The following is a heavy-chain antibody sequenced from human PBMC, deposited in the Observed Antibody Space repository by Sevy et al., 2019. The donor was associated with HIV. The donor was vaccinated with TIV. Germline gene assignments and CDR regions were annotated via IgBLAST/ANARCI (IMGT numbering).Heavy chain of an antibody. Sequence: GGSLRLSCAASGFSLTTSDMHWVRQAPGKGLEWVATISLDGGNQHYADSVRGRFTISRDNSQNALFLQMNSLRPDDTALYYCALERLSSNVAEYFQNWGQGALVTVSS. D-gene: IGHD1-1*01. J-gene: IGHJ1*01. V-gene: IGHV3-30*19. CDR3: ALERLSSNVAEYFQN. CDR2: ISLDGGNQ. CDR1: GFSLTTSD.